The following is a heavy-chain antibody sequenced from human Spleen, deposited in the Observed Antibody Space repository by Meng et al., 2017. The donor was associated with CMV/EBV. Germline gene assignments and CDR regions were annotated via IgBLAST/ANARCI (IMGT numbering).Heavy chain of an antibody. CDR2: IIPIIGIE. CDR1: RGPFNSYT. J-gene: IGHJ4*02. Sequence: SRGPFNSYTNSWVRQAPEQGLEWLGRIIPIIGIENYAQKFQDRVTITADKSTSTAYMELSSLRSEDTAVYSCASSGGGIAVAGDFDYWGQGTLVTVSS. CDR3: ASSGGGIAVAGDFDY. D-gene: IGHD6-19*01. V-gene: IGHV1-69*02.